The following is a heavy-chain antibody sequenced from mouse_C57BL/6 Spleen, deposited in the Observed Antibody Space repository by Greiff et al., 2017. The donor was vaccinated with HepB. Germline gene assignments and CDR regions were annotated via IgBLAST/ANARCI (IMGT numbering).Heavy chain of an antibody. V-gene: IGHV5-4*01. J-gene: IGHJ2*01. D-gene: IGHD4-1*01. CDR3: ATLTGNFDY. CDR1: GFTFSSYA. CDR2: ISDGGSYT. Sequence: EVQLVESGGGLVKPGGSLKLSCAASGFTFSSYAMSWVRQTPEKRLEWVATISDGGSYTYYPDNVKGRFTISRDNAKNNLYLQMSHLKSEDTAMYYCATLTGNFDYWGQGTTLTVSS.